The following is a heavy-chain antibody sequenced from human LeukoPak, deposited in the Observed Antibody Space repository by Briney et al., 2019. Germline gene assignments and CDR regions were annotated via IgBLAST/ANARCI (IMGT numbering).Heavy chain of an antibody. CDR1: GGSISSYY. J-gene: IGHJ4*02. Sequence: PSETLSLTCTVSGGSISSYYWSWIRQPPGKGLEWIGYIYDSGTTNYNPSPKSRVTISVDTSKNQFSLTLSSVTAADTAVYYCASRRSGWYYFDYWGQGTLVTVSS. D-gene: IGHD6-19*01. CDR3: ASRRSGWYYFDY. CDR2: IYDSGTT. V-gene: IGHV4-59*08.